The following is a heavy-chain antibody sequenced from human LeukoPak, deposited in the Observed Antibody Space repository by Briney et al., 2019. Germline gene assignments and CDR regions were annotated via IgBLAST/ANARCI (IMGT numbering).Heavy chain of an antibody. Sequence: SETLSLTCTVSGGSISSGDYYWSWIRQPPGKGLEWIGYIYYSGSTYYNPSLKSRVTISVDTSKNQFSLKLSSVTAADTAVYYCARGRITFGDYNWFDPWGQGTLVTVSS. D-gene: IGHD3-16*01. CDR1: GGSISSGDYY. V-gene: IGHV4-30-4*01. CDR2: IYYSGST. J-gene: IGHJ5*02. CDR3: ARGRITFGDYNWFDP.